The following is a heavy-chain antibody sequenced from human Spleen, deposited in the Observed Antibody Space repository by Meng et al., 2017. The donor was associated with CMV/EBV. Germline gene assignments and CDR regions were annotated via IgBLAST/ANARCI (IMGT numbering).Heavy chain of an antibody. D-gene: IGHD3-16*01. V-gene: IGHV1-69*05. J-gene: IGHJ6*02. CDR1: GGTFSSHA. Sequence: SVKVSCKTSGGTFSSHAITWVRQAPGQGLEWMGGIIPTFGTTNYAQKLQGRFTITTDESTTTAFMELISLRSEDTAVYFCAMSGGAVCPSYYYDLDVWGQGTTVTVSS. CDR3: AMSGGAVCPSYYYDLDV. CDR2: IIPTFGTT.